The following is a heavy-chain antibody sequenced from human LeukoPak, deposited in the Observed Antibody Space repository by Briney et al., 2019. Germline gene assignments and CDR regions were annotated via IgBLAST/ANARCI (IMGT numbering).Heavy chain of an antibody. V-gene: IGHV3-9*01. CDR3: AKDIAHPSASTRKYYYYYGMDV. D-gene: IGHD1-1*01. Sequence: GGSLRLCCAASGFTFVDYAMHWVRQAPGKGLEWVSGISWNSGSIGYADSVKGRFTISRGNAKNSLYLQMNSLRAEDTALYYCAKDIAHPSASTRKYYYYYGMDVWGQGTTVTVSS. CDR2: ISWNSGSI. J-gene: IGHJ6*02. CDR1: GFTFVDYA.